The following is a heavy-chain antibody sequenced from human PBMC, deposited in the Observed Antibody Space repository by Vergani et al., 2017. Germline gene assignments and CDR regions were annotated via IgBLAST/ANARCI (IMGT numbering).Heavy chain of an antibody. CDR3: ARVKELYDFWSGYRVRYYYYMDV. D-gene: IGHD3-3*01. J-gene: IGHJ6*03. CDR2: INHSGST. CDR1: GGSFSGYY. Sequence: QVQLQQWGAGLLKPSETLSLTCAVYGGSFSGYYWSWIRQPPGKGLEWIGEINHSGSTNYNPSLKSRVTISVDTSKTQFSLKLSSVTAADTAVYYCARVKELYDFWSGYRVRYYYYMDVWGKGTTVTVSS. V-gene: IGHV4-34*01.